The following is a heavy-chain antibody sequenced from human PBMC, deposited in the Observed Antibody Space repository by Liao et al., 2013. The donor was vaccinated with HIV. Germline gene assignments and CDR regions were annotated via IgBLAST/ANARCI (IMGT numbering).Heavy chain of an antibody. D-gene: IGHD3-10*01. Sequence: QVQLQESGPGLVKPSQTLSLTCTVSGGSVSSSSHYWSWVRQPAGKGLEWIGRIYPSGTTNYNPSLKSRVTISIDTSKSHFFLRLSSVTAADTAVYYCVGGLLWFGEPPGAFEIWGQGTMVTVSS. J-gene: IGHJ3*02. V-gene: IGHV4-61*02. CDR1: GGSVSSSSHY. CDR2: IYPSGTT. CDR3: VGGLLWFGEPPGAFEI.